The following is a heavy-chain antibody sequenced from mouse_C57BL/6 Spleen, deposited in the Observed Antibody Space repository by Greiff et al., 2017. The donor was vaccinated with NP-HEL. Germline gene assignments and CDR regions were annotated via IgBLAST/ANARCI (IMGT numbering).Heavy chain of an antibody. V-gene: IGHV1-26*01. J-gene: IGHJ3*01. Sequence: VQLQQSGPELVKPGASVKISCKASGYTFTDYYMNWVKQSHGKSLEWIGDINPNNGGTSYNQKFKGKATLTVDKSSSTAYMGLRSLTSEDSAVYYCARGTSYGNYAWFAYWGQGTLVTVSA. CDR1: GYTFTDYY. CDR2: INPNNGGT. CDR3: ARGTSYGNYAWFAY. D-gene: IGHD2-10*01.